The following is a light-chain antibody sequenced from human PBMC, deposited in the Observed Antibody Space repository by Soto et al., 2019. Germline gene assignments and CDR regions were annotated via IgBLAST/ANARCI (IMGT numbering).Light chain of an antibody. J-gene: IGKJ1*01. V-gene: IGKV1-27*01. CDR2: AAS. CDR1: QGISNY. CDR3: QKYNSARQT. Sequence: DLPMTQSPSSLSASVGDRVTITCRASQGISNYFAWYQQKPGKVPKLLIYAASTLQSGVPSRFSGSGSGTDFTLTISSLQPEDVATYYCQKYNSARQTFGQGTKVEIK.